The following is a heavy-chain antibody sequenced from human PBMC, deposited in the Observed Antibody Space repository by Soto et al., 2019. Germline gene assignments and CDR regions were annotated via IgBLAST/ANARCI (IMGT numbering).Heavy chain of an antibody. D-gene: IGHD6-19*01. J-gene: IGHJ4*02. CDR3: AIARVADAALDH. Sequence: QVQLVESGGGVVPPGRSLRLSCAGSGFIFSNNGMHWVRQAPGKGLEWVALMSYDGSAKFYADSVKGRFTISRDNSKSTLFLHMRNLRAEDTAMYYCAIARVADAALDHWGQGTLVTVSS. CDR2: MSYDGSAK. V-gene: IGHV3-30*03. CDR1: GFIFSNNG.